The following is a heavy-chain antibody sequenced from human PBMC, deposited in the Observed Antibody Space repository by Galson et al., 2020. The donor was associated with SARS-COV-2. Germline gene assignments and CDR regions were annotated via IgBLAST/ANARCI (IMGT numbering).Heavy chain of an antibody. J-gene: IGHJ6*03. CDR2: IIPNLGIA. Sequence: SVKVSCKASGGTFSSYAISWVRQAPGQGLEWMGGIIPNLGIANYSQQFQGRVTITADKSTSTAYMELSSLRSEDTAVYYCARDRLTTTAPQPGEYYYYYYMDVWGKGTTVTVSS. CDR3: ARDRLTTTAPQPGEYYYYYYMDV. CDR1: GGTFSSYA. D-gene: IGHD4-4*01. V-gene: IGHV1-69*10.